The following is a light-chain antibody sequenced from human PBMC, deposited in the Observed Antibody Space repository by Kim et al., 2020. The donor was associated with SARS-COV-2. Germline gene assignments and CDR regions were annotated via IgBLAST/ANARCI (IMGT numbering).Light chain of an antibody. CDR1: QKVSSSY. CDR3: QQYGASLYT. V-gene: IGKV3-20*01. Sequence: PGERATLSCRASQKVSSSYIAWYQQRPGQAPRLLIYGASNRATGIPDRFSGSGSGTDFTLTISRLEPEDFVVYYCQQYGASLYTFGQGTKLEI. J-gene: IGKJ2*01. CDR2: GAS.